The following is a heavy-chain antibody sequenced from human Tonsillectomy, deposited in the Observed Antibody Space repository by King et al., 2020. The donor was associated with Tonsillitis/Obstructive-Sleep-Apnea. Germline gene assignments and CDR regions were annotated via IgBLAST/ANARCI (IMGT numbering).Heavy chain of an antibody. CDR3: ARTRGQLVGDAFDI. Sequence: VQLPQWGAGLLKPSETLSLTCAVYGGSFSGYYWSWIRQPPGKGLEWIGEINHSGSTNYNPSLKSRVTISVDTSKHQFSLKLSSVTAADTAVYYCARTRGQLVGDAFDIWGQGTMVTVSS. V-gene: IGHV4-34*01. D-gene: IGHD2-8*02. CDR1: GGSFSGYY. J-gene: IGHJ3*02. CDR2: INHSGST.